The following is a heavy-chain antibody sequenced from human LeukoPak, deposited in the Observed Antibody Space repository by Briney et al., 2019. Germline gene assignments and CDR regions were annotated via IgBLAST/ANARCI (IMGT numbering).Heavy chain of an antibody. D-gene: IGHD1/OR15-1a*01. CDR2: INRDGSST. V-gene: IGHV3-74*01. Sequence: GSLRLSCAASGFPFSSYWMHWVRQAPGKGLVWVSRINRDGSSTTYADSVKGRVTISRDNTKNTVYLQMNSLRAEDTAVYYCSRGRLWNIDYWGQGTLVTVSS. J-gene: IGHJ4*02. CDR3: SRGRLWNIDY. CDR1: GFPFSSYW.